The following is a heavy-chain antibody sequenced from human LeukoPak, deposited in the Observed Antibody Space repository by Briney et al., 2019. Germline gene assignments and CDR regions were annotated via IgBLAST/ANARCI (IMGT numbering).Heavy chain of an antibody. Sequence: GGSLRLTCAASGFTFSTYWMHWVRQAPGKGLVWVSRINGDGGSRNYADSVKGRFTISRDNAKNTLYLQMSSLRVEDTAVYYCASASSHRTAAGGDYWGQGTLVTVST. V-gene: IGHV3-74*01. CDR1: GFTFSTYW. CDR2: INGDGGSR. CDR3: ASASSHRTAAGGDY. J-gene: IGHJ4*02. D-gene: IGHD6-13*01.